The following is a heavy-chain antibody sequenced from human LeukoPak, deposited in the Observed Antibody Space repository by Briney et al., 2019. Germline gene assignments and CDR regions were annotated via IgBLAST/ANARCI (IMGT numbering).Heavy chain of an antibody. CDR2: ISSSSSYI. CDR3: ANFLTYYYDSSNFTNKGLFDY. D-gene: IGHD3-22*01. J-gene: IGHJ4*02. V-gene: IGHV3-21*01. CDR1: GFTFSSYS. Sequence: GGSLRLSCAASGFTFSSYSMNWVRQAPGKGLEWVSSISSSSSYIYYADSVKGRFTISRDNAKNSLYLQMKSLRAEDTAGEYFANFLTYYYDSSNFTNKGLFDYGGGEPLVTVSS.